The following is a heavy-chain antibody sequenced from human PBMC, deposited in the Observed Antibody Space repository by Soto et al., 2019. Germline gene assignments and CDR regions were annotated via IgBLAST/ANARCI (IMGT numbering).Heavy chain of an antibody. Sequence: PSETLSLTCTVSGGSISSGGYYWSWIRQHPGKGLEWIGYIYYSGSTYYNPSLKSRVTISVDTSKNQFSLKLSSVTAADTAVYYCARVECTNGICYPFDYWGQGTLVTVSS. CDR1: GGSISSGGYY. CDR2: IYYSGST. CDR3: ARVECTNGICYPFDY. V-gene: IGHV4-31*03. D-gene: IGHD2-8*01. J-gene: IGHJ4*02.